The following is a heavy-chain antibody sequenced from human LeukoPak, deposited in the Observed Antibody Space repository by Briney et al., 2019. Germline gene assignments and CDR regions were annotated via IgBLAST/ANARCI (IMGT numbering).Heavy chain of an antibody. CDR2: IKKDGSEK. CDR1: GFTFSSYW. J-gene: IGHJ4*02. V-gene: IGHV3-7*03. CDR3: ARDLGAAGHPGYFDY. D-gene: IGHD6-13*01. Sequence: GGSLRLSCAASGFTFSSYWMSWVRQAPGKGLEWVANIKKDGSEKYYVDSVKGRFTISRDNAKTSLYLQMNSLRAEDTAVYYCARDLGAAGHPGYFDYWGQGTLVTVSS.